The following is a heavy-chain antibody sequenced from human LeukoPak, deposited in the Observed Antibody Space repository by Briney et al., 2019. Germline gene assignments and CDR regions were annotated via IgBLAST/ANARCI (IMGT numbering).Heavy chain of an antibody. CDR1: GGTFSSYA. CDR2: IIPIFGTA. D-gene: IGHD2-15*01. CDR3: ARSSCYSVVCYYYGMDV. Sequence: SVKVSCKASGGTFSSYAISWVRQAPGHGLEWMGGIIPIFGTANYAQKFQGRVTITADESTSTAYMELSSLRSEDTAVYYCARSSCYSVVCYYYGMDVWGQGTTVTVSS. J-gene: IGHJ6*02. V-gene: IGHV1-69*13.